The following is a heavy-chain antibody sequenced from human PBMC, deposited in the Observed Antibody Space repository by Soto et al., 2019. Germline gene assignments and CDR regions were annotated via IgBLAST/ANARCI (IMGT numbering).Heavy chain of an antibody. Sequence: PSETLSLTCTVSGGSISSGVYYWTWIRQHPGKGLEWIGYIYYSGSTYYNPSLKSRVTISRDTSKSQFSLNLSSVTAADTAVYYCARGRTIWNYVDYWGQGTLVTVSS. V-gene: IGHV4-31*03. CDR2: IYYSGST. CDR3: ARGRTIWNYVDY. D-gene: IGHD1-1*01. J-gene: IGHJ4*02. CDR1: GGSISSGVYY.